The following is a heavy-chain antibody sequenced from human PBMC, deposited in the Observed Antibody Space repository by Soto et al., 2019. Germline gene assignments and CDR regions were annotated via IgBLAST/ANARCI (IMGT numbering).Heavy chain of an antibody. J-gene: IGHJ5*02. CDR2: ITSKSTTI. D-gene: IGHD3-16*01. CDR3: AREMAACSERSCYPAPYDS. V-gene: IGHV3-48*02. CDR1: GFTFTSYS. Sequence: GGSLRLSCAASGFTFTSYSMNWVRQAPGQGLEWVSYITSKSTTIKYADSVKGRFTVSRDNAKNSLYLQLNSLRDEDTAVYYCAREMAACSERSCYPAPYDSCGQGTLVTVSS.